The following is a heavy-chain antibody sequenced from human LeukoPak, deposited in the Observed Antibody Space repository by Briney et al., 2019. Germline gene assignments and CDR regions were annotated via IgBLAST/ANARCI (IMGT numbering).Heavy chain of an antibody. Sequence: GGSLRLSCAASESIFSSSWMSWVRQAPGKGLEWVANIKQDGSKKNYVDSVKGRSTISRDNAKNSLFLQMNSLRAEDTAVYYCARDPAYGALDYWGQGTLVTVSS. CDR1: ESIFSSSW. CDR2: IKQDGSKK. J-gene: IGHJ4*02. V-gene: IGHV3-7*03. D-gene: IGHD4-17*01. CDR3: ARDPAYGALDY.